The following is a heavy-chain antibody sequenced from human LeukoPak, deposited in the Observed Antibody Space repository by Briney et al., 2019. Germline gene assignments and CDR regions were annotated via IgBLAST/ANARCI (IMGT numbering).Heavy chain of an antibody. D-gene: IGHD3-10*01. CDR2: IIPILGIA. CDR3: ARDLGLRGVTNWFDP. CDR1: GGTFSSYA. J-gene: IGHJ5*02. V-gene: IGHV1-69*04. Sequence: SVKVSCKASGGTFSSYAISWVRQAPGQGLEWMGRIIPILGIANYAQKFQGRVTITADKSTSTAYMELSSLRSEDTAVYYCARDLGLRGVTNWFDPWGQGTLVTVSS.